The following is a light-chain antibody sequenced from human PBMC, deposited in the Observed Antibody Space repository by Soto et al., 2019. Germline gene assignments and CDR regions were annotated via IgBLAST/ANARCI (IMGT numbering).Light chain of an antibody. CDR1: SGLSNYA. V-gene: IGLV4-69*01. Sequence: QLVLTQSPSASASLGASVKLTCSLTSGLSNYAIAWHQQQPEKGPRFLMKVNSDGSHNKGDGIPDRFSGSSSGAERYLTISSLQSEDEADYYCQTWGAGIHVVFGGGTKLTVL. CDR2: VNSDGSH. J-gene: IGLJ2*01. CDR3: QTWGAGIHVV.